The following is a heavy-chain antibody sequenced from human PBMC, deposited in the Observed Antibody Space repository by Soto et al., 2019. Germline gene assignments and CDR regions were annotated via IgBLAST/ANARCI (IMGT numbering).Heavy chain of an antibody. CDR2: INHSGST. Sequence: PSETLSLTCAVYGGSFSGYDWTWIRQPPGTGLEWIGEINHSGSTNYNPSLKSRVTISVDTSKNQFSLKLTSVTAADTAVYYCARDKITGLFDYWGQGALVIVSS. CDR1: GGSFSGYD. D-gene: IGHD2-8*02. CDR3: ARDKITGLFDY. J-gene: IGHJ4*02. V-gene: IGHV4-34*01.